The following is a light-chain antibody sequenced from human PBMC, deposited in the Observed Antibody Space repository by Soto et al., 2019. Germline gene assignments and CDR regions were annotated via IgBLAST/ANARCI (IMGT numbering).Light chain of an antibody. Sequence: DIVMTQSPLSLPVTPGEPAYISCRSSQSLLHSSGNNYLDWYLQKPGQSPQLLIFMGSSRASGVPHRFSGSGSGTDFTLEISRVEAEEVGVYYCVQSLQTPWTYDQGTQVEIK. J-gene: IGKJ1*01. CDR1: QSLLHSSGNNY. V-gene: IGKV2-28*01. CDR2: MGS. CDR3: VQSLQTPWT.